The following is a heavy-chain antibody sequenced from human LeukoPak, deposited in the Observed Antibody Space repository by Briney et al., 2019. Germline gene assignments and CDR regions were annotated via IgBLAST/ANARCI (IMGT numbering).Heavy chain of an antibody. J-gene: IGHJ4*02. CDR2: IYYSGST. Sequence: SETLSLTCTVSGGSISRYYWSWIRQPPGKGPEWIGYIYYSGSTKYNPSLKSRVTISVDTSKNQFSLKLSSVTAADTAVYCCARSEGSGSYFDYWGQGTLVTVSS. D-gene: IGHD3-10*01. CDR3: ARSEGSGSYFDY. CDR1: GGSISRYY. V-gene: IGHV4-59*01.